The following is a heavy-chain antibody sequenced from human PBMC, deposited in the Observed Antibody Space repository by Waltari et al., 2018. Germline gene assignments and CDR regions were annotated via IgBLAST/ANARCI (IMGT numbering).Heavy chain of an antibody. V-gene: IGHV3-23*01. CDR2: ISGSGSTT. CDR1: GFSFGGYA. J-gene: IGHJ4*02. Sequence: EVQLLQSGGGLVQPGGSLRLSCEASGFSFGGYAMTGVRQAPGKGVEWLSTISGSGSTTFYADSVRGRFTSSRDNAKNTVFLELNSLRVDDTAFYYCAKDSRGYTPSPGDSWGQGTQVTVS. D-gene: IGHD5-18*01. CDR3: AKDSRGYTPSPGDS.